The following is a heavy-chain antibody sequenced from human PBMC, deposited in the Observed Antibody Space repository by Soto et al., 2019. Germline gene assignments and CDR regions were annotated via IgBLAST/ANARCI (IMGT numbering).Heavy chain of an antibody. Sequence: SETLSLTCTVSGGSISSSSYYWGWIRQPPGKGLEWIGSIYYSGSTYYNPSLKSRFTISVDTSKNQFSLKLSSVTAADTAVYYCARPYSSGWYGDDAFDIWGQGTMVTVSS. CDR3: ARPYSSGWYGDDAFDI. CDR2: IYYSGST. V-gene: IGHV4-39*01. CDR1: GGSISSSSYY. J-gene: IGHJ3*02. D-gene: IGHD6-19*01.